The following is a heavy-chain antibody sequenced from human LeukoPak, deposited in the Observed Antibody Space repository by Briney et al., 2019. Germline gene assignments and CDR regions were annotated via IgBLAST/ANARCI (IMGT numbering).Heavy chain of an antibody. CDR3: ARPPPYSSSWYYYYYGMDV. CDR2: INPNSGGT. J-gene: IGHJ6*02. Sequence: ASVKVSCKAPGYTFTGYYMHWVRQAPGQGLEWMGWINPNSGGTNYAQKFQGRVTMTRDTSISTAYMELSRLRSDDTAVYYCARPPPYSSSWYYYYYGMDVWGQGTTVTVSS. CDR1: GYTFTGYY. D-gene: IGHD6-13*01. V-gene: IGHV1-2*02.